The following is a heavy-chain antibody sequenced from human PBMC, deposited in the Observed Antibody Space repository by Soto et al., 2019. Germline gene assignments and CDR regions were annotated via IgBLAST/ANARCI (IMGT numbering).Heavy chain of an antibody. V-gene: IGHV3-30-3*01. Sequence: QVQLVESGGGVVQPGRSLRLSCAASGFTFSSYAMHWVRQAPGKGLEWGAVISYDGSNKYYADSVKGRFTISRDNSKNTLYLQMNSLRAEDTAVYYCARGGSSGYPNYYFDYWGQGTLVTVSS. D-gene: IGHD3-22*01. CDR1: GFTFSSYA. J-gene: IGHJ4*02. CDR2: ISYDGSNK. CDR3: ARGGSSGYPNYYFDY.